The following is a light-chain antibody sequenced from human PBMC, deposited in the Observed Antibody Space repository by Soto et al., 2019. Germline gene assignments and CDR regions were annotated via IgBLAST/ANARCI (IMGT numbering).Light chain of an antibody. Sequence: DIVLTQSPGTLSLSPGERATLSCRASQSVSSNLAWYQQKPGQAPRLLIYDASNRATGIPARFSGSGSGTEFTLTISSLQSEDFAIYYCQQYHIWLTFGGGTKVDIK. CDR2: DAS. V-gene: IGKV3-15*01. CDR3: QQYHIWLT. J-gene: IGKJ4*01. CDR1: QSVSSN.